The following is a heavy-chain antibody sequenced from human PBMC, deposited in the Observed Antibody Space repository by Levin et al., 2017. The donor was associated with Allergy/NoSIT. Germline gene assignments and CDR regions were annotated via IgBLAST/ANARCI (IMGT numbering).Heavy chain of an antibody. D-gene: IGHD6-13*01. J-gene: IGHJ4*02. V-gene: IGHV5-51*01. CDR3: ARHSHRSDSSPPAPDY. CDR1: GYTFTSYW. Sequence: GESLKISCKASGYTFTSYWIGWVRQMPGKGLEWMGIIYPGDSDTRYSPSFQGQVTISADKSISTAYLQWSSLKASDTAMYYCARHSHRSDSSPPAPDYWGQGTLVTVSS. CDR2: IYPGDSDT.